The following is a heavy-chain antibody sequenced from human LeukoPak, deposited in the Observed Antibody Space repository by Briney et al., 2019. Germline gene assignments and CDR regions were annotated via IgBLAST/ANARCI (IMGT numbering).Heavy chain of an antibody. CDR1: GYSFTSYW. CDR2: IYPGDSDT. D-gene: IGHD5-24*01. Sequence: GESLKISCKGSGYSFTSYWIGWVRQMPGKGLEWMGIIYPGDSDTRYSPSFQGQVTISADKSISTVSLQWNSLKASDTAMYYCARLEDGYTSNPECYFDYWGQGTLVTVSP. CDR3: ARLEDGYTSNPECYFDY. V-gene: IGHV5-51*01. J-gene: IGHJ4*02.